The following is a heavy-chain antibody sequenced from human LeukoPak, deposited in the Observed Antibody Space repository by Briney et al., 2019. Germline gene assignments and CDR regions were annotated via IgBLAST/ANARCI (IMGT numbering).Heavy chain of an antibody. CDR2: IYYTGST. CDR3: ARYSSSVGWFDP. V-gene: IGHV4-39*01. J-gene: IGHJ5*02. CDR1: GGSISSNNFY. D-gene: IGHD6-6*01. Sequence: PSETLSLTCTVSGGSISSNNFYWDWLRQPPGKGLMWLGNIYYTGSTYYNPSLKSRVTISVDTSKNQFSLKLSSVTAADTAVYYCARYSSSVGWFDPWGQGTLVTVSS.